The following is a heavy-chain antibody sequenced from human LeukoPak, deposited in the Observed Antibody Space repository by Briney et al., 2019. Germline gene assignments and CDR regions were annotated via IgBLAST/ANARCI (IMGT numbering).Heavy chain of an antibody. D-gene: IGHD3-3*01. CDR3: ARDTTPRYYDFWSGYYEDVWFDP. J-gene: IGHJ5*02. CDR1: GYTFTGYY. CDR2: INPNSGGT. Sequence: GASVKVSCKASGYTFTGYYMHWVQQAPGQGLEWMGWINPNSGGTNYAQKFQGRVTMTRDTSISTAYMELSRLRSDDTAVYYCARDTTPRYYDFWSGYYEDVWFDPWGQGTLVTVSS. V-gene: IGHV1-2*02.